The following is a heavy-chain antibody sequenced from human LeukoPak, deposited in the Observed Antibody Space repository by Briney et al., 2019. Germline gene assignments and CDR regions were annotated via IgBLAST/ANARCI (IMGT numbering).Heavy chain of an antibody. CDR2: IYYSGST. V-gene: IGHV4-39*01. J-gene: IGHJ4*02. CDR3: ARHGSTDYFDY. D-gene: IGHD2-2*03. CDR1: GGSISSTTSY. Sequence: SETLSLTCAVSGGSISSTTSYWGWIRQPPGKGLEWIGRIYYSGSTFYNPSLKSRFTLSVDTSKNQLSLRLSSVTAADTAVYYCARHGSTDYFDYWGQGTLVTVSS.